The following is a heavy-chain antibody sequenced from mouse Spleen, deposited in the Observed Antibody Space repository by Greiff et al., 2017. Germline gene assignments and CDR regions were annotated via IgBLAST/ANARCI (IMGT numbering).Heavy chain of an antibody. CDR3: ARPGTVVYWYFDV. D-gene: IGHD1-1*01. CDR2: ISSGGGNT. Sequence: EVMLVESGGGLVKLGGSLKLSCAASGFTFSSYAMSWVRQTPEKRLEWVATISSGGGNTYYPDSVKGRFTISRDNAKNTLYLQMSSLKSEDTAMYYCARPGTVVYWYFDVWGAGTTVTVSS. J-gene: IGHJ1*01. CDR1: GFTFSSYA. V-gene: IGHV5-9*01.